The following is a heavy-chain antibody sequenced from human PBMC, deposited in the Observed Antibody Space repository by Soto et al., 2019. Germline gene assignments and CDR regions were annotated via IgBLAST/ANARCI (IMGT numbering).Heavy chain of an antibody. CDR2: IYHSGST. D-gene: IGHD1-26*01. CDR3: ARRWERRDAFDI. CDR1: GQYIKSNFW. Sequence: SETLSLTCLVSGQYIKSNFWWAWVRQPPGKGLEWIGGIYHSGSTIYTPSLKSRVTISVDTSKNQFSLKLSSVTAADTAVYYCARRWERRDAFDIWGQGTMVTVSS. J-gene: IGHJ3*02. V-gene: IGHV4-4*02.